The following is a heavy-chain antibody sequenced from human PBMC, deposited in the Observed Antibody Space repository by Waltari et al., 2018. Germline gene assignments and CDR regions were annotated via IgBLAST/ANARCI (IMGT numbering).Heavy chain of an antibody. J-gene: IGHJ3*02. D-gene: IGHD3-10*01. Sequence: QVQLVQSGAEVKKPGASVKVSCKVSGYTLTDSSMHWVRQAPGKGLEWMGGFDPEDGETIYAQKFQGIVTMTEDTSTDTAYMELSSLRSEDTAVYYCATWGSGSYRDAFDIWGQGTMVTVSS. CDR1: GYTLTDSS. CDR3: ATWGSGSYRDAFDI. CDR2: FDPEDGET. V-gene: IGHV1-24*01.